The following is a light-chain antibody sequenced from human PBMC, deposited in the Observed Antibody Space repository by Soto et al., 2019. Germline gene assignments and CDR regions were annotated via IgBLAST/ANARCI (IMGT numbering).Light chain of an antibody. CDR3: QQYGSSPRT. Sequence: EIVLTQSPCTLSFSPWERSTLSCRASQSVSSSYLAWYQQKPGQAPRFLIYSASSRATGIPDRFSGSGSGTDFTLTISRLEPEDFAVYYCQQYGSSPRTLGQGTKVDIK. CDR2: SAS. CDR1: QSVSSSY. V-gene: IGKV3-20*01. J-gene: IGKJ1*01.